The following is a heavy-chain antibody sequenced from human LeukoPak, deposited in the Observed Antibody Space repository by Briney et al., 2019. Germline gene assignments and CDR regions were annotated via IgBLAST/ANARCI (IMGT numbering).Heavy chain of an antibody. CDR2: IKEDGSEK. V-gene: IGHV3-7*01. J-gene: IGHJ4*02. Sequence: GGSLRLSCAASGFTFSNAWMTWVRQAPGKGLEWVANIKEDGSEKYYVDSVKGRFTISRENAKNSLSLQLNSLSAEDTAVYYCARSRSGYYEDYWGQGTLVTVSS. D-gene: IGHD5-12*01. CDR3: ARSRSGYYEDY. CDR1: GFTFSNAW.